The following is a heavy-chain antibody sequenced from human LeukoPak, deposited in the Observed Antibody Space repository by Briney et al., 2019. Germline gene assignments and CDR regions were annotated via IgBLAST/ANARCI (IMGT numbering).Heavy chain of an antibody. Sequence: SETLSLTCAVSGGSISSGGYSWSWIRQPPGKGLEWIGYIYYSGSTSYNPSLKSRVTISLDTSKNQFSLKLSSVTAAADTAVYYCARDRGSSGWFYFDSWGQGTLVTVSS. CDR2: IYYSGST. CDR1: GGSISSGGYS. J-gene: IGHJ4*02. CDR3: ARDRGSSGWFYFDS. V-gene: IGHV4-61*08. D-gene: IGHD3-22*01.